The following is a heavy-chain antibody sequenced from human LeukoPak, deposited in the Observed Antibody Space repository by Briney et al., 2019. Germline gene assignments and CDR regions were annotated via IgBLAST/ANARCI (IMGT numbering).Heavy chain of an antibody. J-gene: IGHJ5*02. Sequence: ASVSVSCKASGYTFTGYYMHWVRQAPGQGLEWMGWINPNSGATNYAQNFQGRVTMTRDTSISTAYMELSRLRSDDTAVYYCARSGRSTSSGYLHANWFDPWGQGTLVTVSS. CDR3: ARSGRSTSSGYLHANWFDP. V-gene: IGHV1-2*02. CDR2: INPNSGAT. D-gene: IGHD3-22*01. CDR1: GYTFTGYY.